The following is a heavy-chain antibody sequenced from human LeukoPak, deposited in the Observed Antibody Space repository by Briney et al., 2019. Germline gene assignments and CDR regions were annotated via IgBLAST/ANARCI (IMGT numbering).Heavy chain of an antibody. V-gene: IGHV4-59*08. Sequence: SSESLSLTCTVSGGSPSHYSWSWIRQPPGKGMEWIGYIFYSVSTDYNSALKCRVTISLDPSKHQFSLKLTAVTAADTAVYYCARQDFYFYYMDVWGKGTTVTVSS. CDR3: ARQDFYFYYMDV. CDR1: GGSPSHYS. CDR2: IFYSVST. D-gene: IGHD2-21*01. J-gene: IGHJ6*03.